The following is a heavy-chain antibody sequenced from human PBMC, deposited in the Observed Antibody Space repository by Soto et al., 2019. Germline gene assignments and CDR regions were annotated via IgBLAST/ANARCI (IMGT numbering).Heavy chain of an antibody. CDR1: GFTFSSYE. Sequence: GGSLRLSCAASGFTFSSYEMNWVRQAPGKGLEWVSYISSSGTTIYYADSVKGRFTISRDNAKNSLYLQMNSLRAEDTAVYYCARPSSSSSSALDYWGQGTLVTVSS. J-gene: IGHJ4*02. D-gene: IGHD6-6*01. V-gene: IGHV3-48*03. CDR2: ISSSGTTI. CDR3: ARPSSSSSSALDY.